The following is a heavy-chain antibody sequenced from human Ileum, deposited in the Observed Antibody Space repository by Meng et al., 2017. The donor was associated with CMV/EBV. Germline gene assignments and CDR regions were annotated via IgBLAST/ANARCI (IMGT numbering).Heavy chain of an antibody. CDR2: ISVYNGNT. D-gene: IGHD2-21*02. V-gene: IGHV1-18*01. CDR3: AREGVGYCGGDCYSEY. CDR1: GYTCSDYG. Sequence: QIQLVQSGAEVXXXXXSXKVXXXASGYTCSDYGITWVRQAPGQGLEWMGWISVYNGNTKYAQKVQGRVTLTTDTSTNTAYMELRSLRFDDTAVYYCAREGVGYCGGDCYSEYWGQGTLVTVSS. J-gene: IGHJ4*02.